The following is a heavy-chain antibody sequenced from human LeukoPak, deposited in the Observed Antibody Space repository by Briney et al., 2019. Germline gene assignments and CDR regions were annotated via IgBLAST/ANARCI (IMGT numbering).Heavy chain of an antibody. Sequence: ASMKVSCKASGYTFTNYYIRWVRQAPGQGLEWMGWMNPNSGARTYAQKFQGRVTLTMDTSINTAYMELSRLTSDDTAVYYCVRDEYDSGGYYEFWGQGALVTVSS. D-gene: IGHD3-22*01. CDR2: MNPNSGAR. CDR3: VRDEYDSGGYYEF. J-gene: IGHJ4*02. V-gene: IGHV1-2*02. CDR1: GYTFTNYY.